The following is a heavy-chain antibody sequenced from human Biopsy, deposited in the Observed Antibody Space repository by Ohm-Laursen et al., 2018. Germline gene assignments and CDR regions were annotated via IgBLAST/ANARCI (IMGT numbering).Heavy chain of an antibody. Sequence: SLRLSCAASGFSDSSYDMNWVRQAPGKGLEWISYISETSSHIYDADSVRGRFTVARDIAKNSLHLQLNSLRVEDTAVYYCARDSSRRAREGGMDVWGQGTTVTVSS. CDR1: GFSDSSYD. J-gene: IGHJ6*02. CDR3: ARDSSRRAREGGMDV. V-gene: IGHV3-21*01. D-gene: IGHD6-6*01. CDR2: ISETSSHI.